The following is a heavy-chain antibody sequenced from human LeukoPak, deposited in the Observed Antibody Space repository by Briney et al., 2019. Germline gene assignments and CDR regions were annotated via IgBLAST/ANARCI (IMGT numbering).Heavy chain of an antibody. Sequence: GGSLRLSCAASGFTVSSNYMSWVRQAPGKGLEWVSVIYSGGSTYYADSVKGRFTISRDNSKNTLYLQMNSLRAEDTAVYYYARDRIAARPVGYYYYGMDVWGQGTTVTVSS. J-gene: IGHJ6*02. V-gene: IGHV3-53*01. D-gene: IGHD6-6*01. CDR3: ARDRIAARPVGYYYYGMDV. CDR1: GFTVSSNY. CDR2: IYSGGST.